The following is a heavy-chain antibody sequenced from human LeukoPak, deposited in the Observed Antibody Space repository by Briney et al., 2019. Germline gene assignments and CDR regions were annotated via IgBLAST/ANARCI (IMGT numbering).Heavy chain of an antibody. J-gene: IGHJ4*02. D-gene: IGHD2-15*01. CDR3: ATGVVVAAKSGFDY. CDR2: FDPEDGET. V-gene: IGHV1-24*01. Sequence: WASVKVSCKVSGYTLTELSMHWVRQAPGKGLEWMGGFDPEDGETIYAQKFQGRVTMTEDTSTDTAYMELSSLRSEDTAVYYCATGVVVAAKSGFDYWGQGTLVTVSS. CDR1: GYTLTELS.